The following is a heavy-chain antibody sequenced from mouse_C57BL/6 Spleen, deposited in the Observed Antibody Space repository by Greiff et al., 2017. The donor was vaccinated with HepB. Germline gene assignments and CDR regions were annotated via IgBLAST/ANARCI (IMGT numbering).Heavy chain of an antibody. D-gene: IGHD1-1*01. J-gene: IGHJ4*01. CDR3: ARRHYYGSSYGYAMDY. CDR2: ISNGGGST. V-gene: IGHV5-12*01. CDR1: GFTFSDYY. Sequence: EVKLMESGGGLVQPGGSLKLSCAASGFTFSDYYMYWVRQTPEKRLEWVAYISNGGGSTYYPDTVKGRFTISRDNAKNTLYLQMSRLKSEDTAMYYCARRHYYGSSYGYAMDYWGQGTSVTVSS.